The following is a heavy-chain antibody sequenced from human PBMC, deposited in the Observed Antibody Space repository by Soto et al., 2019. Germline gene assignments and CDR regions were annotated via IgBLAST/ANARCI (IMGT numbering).Heavy chain of an antibody. Sequence: SHRYAFVDLYIGDFRCSRIRQTKGKGLEWIGEINHSGSTNYNPSPKSRVTISVDTSKNQFSLKLSSVTAADTAVYYCARCNRYPPGRNIPGYFFDLWVQRTLVTGFS. J-gene: IGHJ5*02. CDR2: INHSGST. CDR1: DLYIGDFR. CDR3: ARCNRYPPGRNIPGYFFDL. V-gene: IGHV4-34*01. D-gene: IGHD2-21*01.